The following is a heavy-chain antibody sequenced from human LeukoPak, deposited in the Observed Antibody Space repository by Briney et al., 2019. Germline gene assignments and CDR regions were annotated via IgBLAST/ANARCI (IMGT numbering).Heavy chain of an antibody. Sequence: GGSLRLSCAASGFTFSSHWMSWVRQAPGKGLEWVANIKQDGSDKYYVDSVKGQFTISRDNAKNSLYLQMNSLRAEDTAVYYCARQAESGSYFSDAFDFWGQGTMVTVSS. V-gene: IGHV3-7*01. CDR3: ARQAESGSYFSDAFDF. J-gene: IGHJ3*01. CDR2: IKQDGSDK. D-gene: IGHD3-10*01. CDR1: GFTFSSHW.